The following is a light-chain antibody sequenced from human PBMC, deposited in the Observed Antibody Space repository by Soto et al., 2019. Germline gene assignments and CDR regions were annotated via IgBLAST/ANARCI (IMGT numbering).Light chain of an antibody. CDR2: DVG. Sequence: QSALTQPASVSGSPGQSITISCTGTRSDVGAYNYVSWYQQHPGKAPKLIIYDVGNRPSGVSNRFSGSKSGNTASLTISGLQAEDEADYSCSSYTSSSTRVFGTGTKVTAL. J-gene: IGLJ1*01. V-gene: IGLV2-14*01. CDR1: RSDVGAYNY. CDR3: SSYTSSSTRV.